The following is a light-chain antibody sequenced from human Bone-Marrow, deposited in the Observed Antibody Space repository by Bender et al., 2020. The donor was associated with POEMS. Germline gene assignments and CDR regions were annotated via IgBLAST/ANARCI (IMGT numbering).Light chain of an antibody. V-gene: IGLV3-25*03. CDR3: LSADSTNTYRV. J-gene: IGLJ1*01. CDR1: ALANQL. Sequence: SYELTQPPSVSVSPGQTARITCSGDALANQLASWYQQKPGQAPVLVIYKDFKRPSLIPERFSGSSSGTTVTLTISGVQAEDEADYYCLSADSTNTYRVFGTGTRHRP. CDR2: KDF.